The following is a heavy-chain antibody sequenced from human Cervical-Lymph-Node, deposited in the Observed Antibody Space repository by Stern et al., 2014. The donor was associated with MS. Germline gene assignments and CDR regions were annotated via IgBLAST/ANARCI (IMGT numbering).Heavy chain of an antibody. CDR3: ARGRGIAFRPDD. J-gene: IGHJ4*02. CDR1: AFRLTNTW. Sequence: VQLGQSGAEVNKPGNSLKISCKGSAFRLTNTWIGWVRQMPGKGLELMWIIYPGASETRYSPSFEGQVPISADKSINTAYLQWSSLKASDTAMYYCARGRGIAFRPDDWGQGTLVTVSS. V-gene: IGHV5-51*03. CDR2: IYPGASET. D-gene: IGHD3-3*02.